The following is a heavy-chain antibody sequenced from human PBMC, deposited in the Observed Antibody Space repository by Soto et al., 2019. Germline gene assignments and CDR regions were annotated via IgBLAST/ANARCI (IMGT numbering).Heavy chain of an antibody. CDR2: INHSGST. CDR3: ARGIAIFWSFLPLDP. J-gene: IGHJ5*02. CDR1: GGSFSGYY. Sequence: WETLSLTCAVYGGSFSGYYWSWIRQPPGKGLEWIGEINHSGSTNYNPSLKSRVTISVDTSKNQFSLKLSSVTAADTAVYYCARGIAIFWSFLPLDPCGQGTLVTVSS. V-gene: IGHV4-34*01. D-gene: IGHD3-9*01.